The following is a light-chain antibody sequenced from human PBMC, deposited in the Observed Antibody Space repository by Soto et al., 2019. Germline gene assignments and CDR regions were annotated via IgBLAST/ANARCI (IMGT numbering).Light chain of an antibody. Sequence: QSALTQPASVSGSPGQASTISCTGTSSDVGGYHDVSWYQQHPGKAPNLMIYEASNRRSGVSNRFSGSKSGNTAALTISGLQAEDDAAYYCSSYPGSSTPYVCGTGTKVTVL. J-gene: IGLJ1*01. CDR3: SSYPGSSTPYV. V-gene: IGLV2-14*01. CDR2: EAS. CDR1: SSDVGGYHD.